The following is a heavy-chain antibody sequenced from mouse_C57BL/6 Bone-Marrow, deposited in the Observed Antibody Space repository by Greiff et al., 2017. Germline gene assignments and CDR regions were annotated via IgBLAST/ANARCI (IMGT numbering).Heavy chain of an antibody. Sequence: EVKLVESGGDLVKPGGSLKLSCAASGFTFSSYGMSWVRQTPEKRLEWVATISGGGGNTYYPDSVKGRFTISRDNAKNTLYLQMSSLRSEDTALDYCAKHRGYRCDYWGQGTTLTVSS. J-gene: IGHJ2*01. CDR3: AKHRGYRCDY. D-gene: IGHD5-1-1*01. CDR2: ISGGGGNT. CDR1: GFTFSSYG. V-gene: IGHV5-9*01.